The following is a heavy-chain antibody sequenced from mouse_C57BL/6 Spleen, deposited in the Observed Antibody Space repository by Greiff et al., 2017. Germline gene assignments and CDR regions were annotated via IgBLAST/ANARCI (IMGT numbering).Heavy chain of an antibody. CDR3: SCITTVVATDY. J-gene: IGHJ2*01. CDR1: GFNIKDDY. CDR2: IDPENGDT. V-gene: IGHV14-4*01. Sequence: VQLQQSGAELVRPGASVKLSCTASGFNIKDDYMHWVKQRPEQGLEWIGWIDPENGDTEYASKFQGKATITADTSSNTAYLQLSSLTSEDTAVYYCSCITTVVATDYWGQGTTLTVSS. D-gene: IGHD1-1*01.